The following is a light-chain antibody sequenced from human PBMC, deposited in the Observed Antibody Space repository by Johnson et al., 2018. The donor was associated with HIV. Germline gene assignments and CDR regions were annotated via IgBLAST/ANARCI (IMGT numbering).Light chain of an antibody. Sequence: SVLTQPPSVSAAPGQKVTISCSGSGSNIGNNYVSWYQQLPGTAPKLLIYENNKRPSGIPDRFSGSKSGTSATLGITGLQTGDEADYYCGTWDNSLSAYVFDTGTKVTVL. J-gene: IGLJ1*01. CDR3: GTWDNSLSAYV. CDR2: ENN. V-gene: IGLV1-51*02. CDR1: GSNIGNNY.